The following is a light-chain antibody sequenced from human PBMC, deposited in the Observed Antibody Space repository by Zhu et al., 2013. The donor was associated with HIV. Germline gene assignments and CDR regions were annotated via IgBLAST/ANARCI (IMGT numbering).Light chain of an antibody. Sequence: QSVLTQPLSVSGAPGQKVTISCSGTIAPSYDIHWYQQFPGTAPKLLINGHLNRPSGVPDRFSASKSGTSASLVISGLQAEDEADYYCQSYDSSLTGPRVVFGGGTKVTV. V-gene: IGLV1-40*01. J-gene: IGLJ2*01. CDR3: QSYDSSLTGPRVV. CDR1: IAPSYD. CDR2: GHL.